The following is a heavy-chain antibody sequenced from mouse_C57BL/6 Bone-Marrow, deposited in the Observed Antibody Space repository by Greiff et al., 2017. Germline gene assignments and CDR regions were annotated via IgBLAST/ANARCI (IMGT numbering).Heavy chain of an antibody. CDR1: GFTFSDYG. CDR3: AGVYDYDVYWYFDV. Sequence: VQLKQSGGGLVKPGGSLKLSCAASGFTFSDYGMHWVRQAPEKGLEWVAYISSGSSTIYYADTVKGRFTIPRDNAKNTLFLQMTSLRAEDTAMYYCAGVYDYDVYWYFDVWGTGTTVTVSS. J-gene: IGHJ1*03. CDR2: ISSGSSTI. V-gene: IGHV5-17*01. D-gene: IGHD2-4*01.